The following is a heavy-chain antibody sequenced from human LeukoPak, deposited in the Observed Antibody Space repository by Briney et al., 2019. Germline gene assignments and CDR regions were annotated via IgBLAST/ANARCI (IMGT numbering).Heavy chain of an antibody. CDR1: GGSFNGYY. J-gene: IGHJ3*02. V-gene: IGHV4-34*01. CDR3: ARRAYCGSACNSDAFDI. CDR2: INHSGST. Sequence: PSETLSLTCAVYGGSFNGYYWSWICQPPGKGLEWIGEINHSGSTNYNPSLKSRVTISVDSSKNQFSLKLSSVTAADTAVYYCARRAYCGSACNSDAFDIWGQGIKVTVSS. D-gene: IGHD2-21*02.